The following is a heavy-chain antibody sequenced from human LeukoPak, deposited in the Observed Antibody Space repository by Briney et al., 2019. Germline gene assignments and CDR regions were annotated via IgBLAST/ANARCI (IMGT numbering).Heavy chain of an antibody. J-gene: IGHJ4*02. V-gene: IGHV3-7*01. D-gene: IGHD2-2*01. CDR2: IKQDGSEK. Sequence: GGSLRLSCAASGFTFSSYWMSWVRQAPGKGLEWVANIKQDGSEKFYVDPVRGRFTISRDNAKNSLYLQMNSLRVEDTAVYYCATDWGPAAIFEFWGQGALVTVSS. CDR1: GFTFSSYW. CDR3: ATDWGPAAIFEF.